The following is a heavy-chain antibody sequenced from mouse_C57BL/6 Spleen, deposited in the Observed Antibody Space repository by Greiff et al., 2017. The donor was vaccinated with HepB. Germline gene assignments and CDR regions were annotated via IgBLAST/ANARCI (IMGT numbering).Heavy chain of an antibody. Sequence: QVQLQQPGAELVMPGASVKLSCKASGYTFTSYWMHWVKQRPGQGLEWIGEIDPSDSYTNYNQKFKGKSTLTVDKSSSTAYMQLSSLTSEDSAVDYCARGDSSGYDFDYWGQGTTLTVSS. CDR1: GYTFTSYW. CDR2: IDPSDSYT. J-gene: IGHJ2*01. V-gene: IGHV1-69*01. CDR3: ARGDSSGYDFDY. D-gene: IGHD3-2*02.